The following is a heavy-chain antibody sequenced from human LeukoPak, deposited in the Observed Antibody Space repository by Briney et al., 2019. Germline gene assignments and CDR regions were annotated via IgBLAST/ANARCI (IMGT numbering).Heavy chain of an antibody. CDR1: GYTFTSYG. V-gene: IGHV1-46*01. D-gene: IGHD7-27*01. Sequence: ASVKVSCKASGYTFTSYGISWVRQAPGQGLEWMGIINPSGGSTSYAQKFQGRVTMTRDTSTNTVYMELSSLRSEDTAVYYCAREWGNKAFDYWGQGTLVTVSS. CDR2: INPSGGST. CDR3: AREWGNKAFDY. J-gene: IGHJ4*02.